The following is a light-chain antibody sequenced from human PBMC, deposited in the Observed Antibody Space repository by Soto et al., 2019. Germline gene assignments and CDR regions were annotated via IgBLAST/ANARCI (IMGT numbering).Light chain of an antibody. J-gene: IGKJ1*01. CDR3: MQALQSPRT. CDR2: LAS. V-gene: IGKV2-28*01. Sequence: DIVMTQSPLSLPVMPGEPASISCRSSQSLLHSNGYNFLDWYLQRPGQSPRLLIYLASNRSSGVPYRFSGSGSGTNFKLKISRVEAEDVGVYYCMQALQSPRTFGQGTKVEIK. CDR1: QSLLHSNGYNF.